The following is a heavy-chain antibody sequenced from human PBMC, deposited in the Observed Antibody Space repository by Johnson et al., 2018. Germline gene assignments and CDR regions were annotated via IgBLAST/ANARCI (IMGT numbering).Heavy chain of an antibody. CDR1: GVSLSLHQ. CDR3: ARESFSMRTGNDGFDL. V-gene: IGHV4-59*11. CDR2: IYEDGST. D-gene: IGHD2/OR15-2a*01. J-gene: IGHJ3*01. Sequence: QVRLREAGPGLVKPSETLSLICTVSGVSLSLHQWDWIRQAPGKGLEWIGVIYEDGSTNYNPSLKSRVTISVDRSKNQFPLKMNPATAADTAVYYCARESFSMRTGNDGFDLWGQGTKVNVSS.